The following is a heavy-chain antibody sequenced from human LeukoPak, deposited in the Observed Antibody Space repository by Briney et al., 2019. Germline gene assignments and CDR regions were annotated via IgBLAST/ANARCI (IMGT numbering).Heavy chain of an antibody. D-gene: IGHD1-26*01. CDR1: GGSLSSYY. J-gene: IGHJ6*02. V-gene: IGHV4-59*01. CDR3: AREESYGYYYGMDV. Sequence: SEIVSLTCTVSGGSLSSYYWSWIRQPPGKGLEWIGYIYYSGSTNYNPSLKSRVTISVDTSKNQFSLKLSSVTAADTAVYYCAREESYGYYYGMDVWGQGTTVTVTS. CDR2: IYYSGST.